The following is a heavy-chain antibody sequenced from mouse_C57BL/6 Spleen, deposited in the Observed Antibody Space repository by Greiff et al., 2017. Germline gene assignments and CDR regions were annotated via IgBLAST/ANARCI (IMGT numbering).Heavy chain of an antibody. Sequence: QVQLQQSGAELAKPGASVKLSCKASGYTFTSYWMHWVKQRPGQGLEWIGDINPSSGYTKYNQKFKDKATLPADKSSSTAYMQLSSLTDEDSAVYYCARHSLTGNDLDYWGQGTTLTVSS. J-gene: IGHJ2*01. CDR1: GYTFTSYW. CDR2: INPSSGYT. V-gene: IGHV1-7*01. D-gene: IGHD3-1*01. CDR3: ARHSLTGNDLDY.